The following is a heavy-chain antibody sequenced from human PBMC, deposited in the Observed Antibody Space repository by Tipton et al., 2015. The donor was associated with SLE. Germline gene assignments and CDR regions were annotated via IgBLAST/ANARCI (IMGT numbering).Heavy chain of an antibody. V-gene: IGHV3-23*01. Sequence: SLRLSCAASGFIFSSHAMSWVRQAPGQGLEWVATISGSGGSTYFADSVKGRFTISRDNSKNTLYLQMNSLRAEDTAVYYCARDLGGYWGQGTLVTVSS. CDR2: ISGSGGST. CDR3: ARDLGGY. D-gene: IGHD3-16*01. CDR1: GFIFSSHA. J-gene: IGHJ4*02.